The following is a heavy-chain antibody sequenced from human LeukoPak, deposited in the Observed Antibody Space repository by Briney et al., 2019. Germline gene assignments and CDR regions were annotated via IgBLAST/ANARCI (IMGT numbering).Heavy chain of an antibody. D-gene: IGHD1-1*01. CDR2: ISSSSSYI. Sequence: GGSLRLSCAASGFTFSSYSMNWVRQAPGKGLEWVSSISSSSSYIYYADSVKGRFTISRDNAKNSLYLQMNSLRAEDTAVYYCARPTDIYYYYMDVWSKGTTVTVSS. V-gene: IGHV3-21*01. CDR1: GFTFSSYS. CDR3: ARPTDIYYYYMDV. J-gene: IGHJ6*03.